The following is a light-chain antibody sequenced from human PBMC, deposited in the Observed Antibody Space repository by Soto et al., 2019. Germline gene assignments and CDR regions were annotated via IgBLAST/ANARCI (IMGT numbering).Light chain of an antibody. V-gene: IGLV2-14*01. J-gene: IGLJ1*01. CDR3: SSSTSSTTYV. Sequence: QPVLTQPASVSGSPGQSITISCTGTSSDVGGYDYVSWYQQRPGKAPKLMIYEVSNRPSGVSNRFSGSKSGNTASLTISGLQAEDEADYYCSSSTSSTTYVFGTGTKLTVL. CDR2: EVS. CDR1: SSDVGGYDY.